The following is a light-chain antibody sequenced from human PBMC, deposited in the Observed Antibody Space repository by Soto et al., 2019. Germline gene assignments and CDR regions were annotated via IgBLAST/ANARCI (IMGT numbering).Light chain of an antibody. CDR2: VNSDGSH. CDR3: ETWGTGIRV. J-gene: IGLJ3*02. CDR1: SGHSSYP. V-gene: IGLV4-69*01. Sequence: QLVLTQSPSASASLGASVKLTCTLSSGHSSYPIAWHQQQPEKGPRYLMTVNSDGSHSKGDGIPDRFSGSSSGTGRYLTISSLQSGDEADYYCETWGTGIRVFGGGTKLTVL.